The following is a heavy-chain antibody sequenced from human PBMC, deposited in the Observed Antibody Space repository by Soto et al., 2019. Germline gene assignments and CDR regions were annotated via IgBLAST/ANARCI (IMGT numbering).Heavy chain of an antibody. V-gene: IGHV4-39*01. CDR2: IYYSGST. J-gene: IGHJ3*01. CDR3: AISLWFGEFPKVFYF. Sequence: HCPGNGREWIGGIYYSGSTAYNPSLNSRRTISGDTSKNQCSRKLSSVTAADTAVYYCAISLWFGEFPKVFYFWGQGTMVTGS. D-gene: IGHD3-10*01.